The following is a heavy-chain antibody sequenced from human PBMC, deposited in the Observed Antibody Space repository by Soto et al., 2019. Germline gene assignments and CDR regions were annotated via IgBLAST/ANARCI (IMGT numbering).Heavy chain of an antibody. D-gene: IGHD6-19*01. CDR1: GFTFSSYG. Sequence: QVQLVESGGGVVQPGRSLRLSCAASGFTFSSYGMHWVRQAPGKGLEWVAVISYDGSNKYYADSVKGRFTISRDNSKNTLYLQMNSLRAEDTAVYYCAKDAESSRLDDGYYFDYWGQGTLVTVSS. J-gene: IGHJ4*02. V-gene: IGHV3-30*18. CDR3: AKDAESSRLDDGYYFDY. CDR2: ISYDGSNK.